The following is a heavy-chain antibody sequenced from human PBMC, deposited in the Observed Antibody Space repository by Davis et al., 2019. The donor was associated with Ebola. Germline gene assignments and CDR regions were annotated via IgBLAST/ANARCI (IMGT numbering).Heavy chain of an antibody. CDR2: INAGNGDT. D-gene: IGHD3-9*01. J-gene: IGHJ4*02. Sequence: ASVKVSCKASGYIFTTYAIHWVRQAPGQRLEWMGWINAGNGDTKSSQKFQGRVTITRDTSASTAYMELSSLRSEDTAVYYCAREDYDILTGAFDYWGQGTLVTVSS. CDR1: GYIFTTYA. V-gene: IGHV1-3*01. CDR3: AREDYDILTGAFDY.